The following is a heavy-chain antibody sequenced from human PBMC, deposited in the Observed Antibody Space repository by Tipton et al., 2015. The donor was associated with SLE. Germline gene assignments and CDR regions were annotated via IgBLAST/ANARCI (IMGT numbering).Heavy chain of an antibody. CDR2: IYTSGST. CDR1: GGSISSGSYY. CDR3: ARARHCSSPSCYRWFEP. J-gene: IGHJ5*02. D-gene: IGHD2-2*02. Sequence: TLSLTCTVSGGSISSGSYYWSWIRQPAGKGLEWIGRIYTSGSTNYNPSLKSRVTISVDTSKNQFSLKLSSVTAADTAVYYCARARHCSSPSCYRWFEPRGQATPVPVSS. V-gene: IGHV4-61*02.